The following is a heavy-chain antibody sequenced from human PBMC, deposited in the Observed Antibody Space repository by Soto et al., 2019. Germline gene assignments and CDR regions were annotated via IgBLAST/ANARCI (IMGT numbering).Heavy chain of an antibody. Sequence: SETLSLTCTVSGGSISSSSYYWGWIRQPPGKGLEWIGNIYYSGSTYYNPSLKSRVTISVDTSKNQFSLKLSSVTAADTAVYYCARVGQNYYDSSGSHAFAIWGQGTMVTVSS. D-gene: IGHD3-22*01. V-gene: IGHV4-39*01. CDR1: GGSISSSSYY. CDR2: IYYSGST. CDR3: ARVGQNYYDSSGSHAFAI. J-gene: IGHJ3*02.